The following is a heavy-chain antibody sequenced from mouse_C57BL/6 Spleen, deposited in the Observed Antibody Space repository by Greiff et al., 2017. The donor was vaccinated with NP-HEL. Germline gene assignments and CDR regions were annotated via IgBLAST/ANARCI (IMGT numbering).Heavy chain of an antibody. J-gene: IGHJ3*01. Sequence: EVQLVESGGGLVKPGGSLKLSCAASGFTFSDYGMHWVRQAPEKGLEWVAYISSGSSTIYYADTVKGRFTISRDNAKNTLFLQMTSLRSEDTAMYYCARDSNYAWFAYWGQGTLVTVSA. V-gene: IGHV5-17*01. D-gene: IGHD2-5*01. CDR2: ISSGSSTI. CDR3: ARDSNYAWFAY. CDR1: GFTFSDYG.